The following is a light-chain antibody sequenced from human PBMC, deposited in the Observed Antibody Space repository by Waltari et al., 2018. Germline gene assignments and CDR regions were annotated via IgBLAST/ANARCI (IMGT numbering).Light chain of an antibody. Sequence: DLVMTQSLLSLPVTPGELAPISCRSSQSLLHSNGYNYLDWYLQKPGQSPQLLIYLGSNRASGVPDRFSGSGSGTDFTLKISRVEAEDVGVYYCMQALQTPFTFGPGTKVDIK. CDR1: QSLLHSNGYNY. V-gene: IGKV2-28*01. J-gene: IGKJ3*01. CDR3: MQALQTPFT. CDR2: LGS.